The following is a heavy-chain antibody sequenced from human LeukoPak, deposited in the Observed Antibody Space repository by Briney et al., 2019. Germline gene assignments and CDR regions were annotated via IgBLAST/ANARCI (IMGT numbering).Heavy chain of an antibody. CDR3: ARDEHYYGSGTYYRRAATFDI. CDR1: GYTFASYG. CDR2: ISANNGYT. V-gene: IGHV1-18*04. J-gene: IGHJ3*02. D-gene: IGHD3-10*01. Sequence: GASVKVASKASGYTFASYGISWVRQAPGQGIEWMGWISANNGYTNYAQKLQGRVTMTTDTSTTTAYMELTSLTSDDTAVYYCARDEHYYGSGTYYRRAATFDIWGQGTMVTVSS.